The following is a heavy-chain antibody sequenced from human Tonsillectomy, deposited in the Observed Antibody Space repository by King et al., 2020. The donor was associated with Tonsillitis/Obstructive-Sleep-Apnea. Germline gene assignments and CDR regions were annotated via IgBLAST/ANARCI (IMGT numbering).Heavy chain of an antibody. CDR3: ARDDVVGRYIDS. CDR2: INPSTGVT. D-gene: IGHD1-14*01. Sequence: HVQLVQSGAEVKTPGASVKVSCKASGYTFTRYYIHWVRQARGQGLEWMGIINPSTGVTTYAQKFQGRVTMTTDTSASTVYLELSSLRSEDTAVYYCARDDVVGRYIDSWGQGTLVTVSS. CDR1: GYTFTRYY. V-gene: IGHV1-46*01. J-gene: IGHJ4*02.